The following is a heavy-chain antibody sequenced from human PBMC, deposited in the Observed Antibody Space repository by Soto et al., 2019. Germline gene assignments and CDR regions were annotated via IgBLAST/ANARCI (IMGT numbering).Heavy chain of an antibody. J-gene: IGHJ5*01. Sequence: QVQLQESGPGLVKPSQTLSLTCSVSGGSISSGGYYWSWIRQHPEKGLEWIGYIYYSGSTNYNPSLKSRVIISVDTSSNRFSPDLRSVTAAVTAIYYCAIHSASWQWFDYCGQGTLVTVSS. CDR1: GGSISSGGYY. CDR2: IYYSGST. CDR3: AIHSASWQWFDY. V-gene: IGHV4-31*03. D-gene: IGHD1-26*01.